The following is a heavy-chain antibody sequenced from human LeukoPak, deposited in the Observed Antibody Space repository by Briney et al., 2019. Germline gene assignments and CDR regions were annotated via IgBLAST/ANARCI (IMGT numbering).Heavy chain of an antibody. CDR2: IIPIFGTA. V-gene: IGHV1-69*13. D-gene: IGHD2-21*02. CDR3: ARGNYCGGDCYTPLLLYYGMDV. J-gene: IGHJ6*02. CDR1: GGTFSSYA. Sequence: ASVKVSCKASGGTFSSYAISWVRQAPGQGLEWMGGIIPIFGTANYAQKFQGRVTITADESTSTAYMELSSLRSEDTAVYYCARGNYCGGDCYTPLLLYYGMDVWGQGTTVTVSS.